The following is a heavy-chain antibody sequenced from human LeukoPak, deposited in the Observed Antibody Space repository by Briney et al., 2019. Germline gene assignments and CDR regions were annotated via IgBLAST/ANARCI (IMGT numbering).Heavy chain of an antibody. CDR2: IYYSGST. CDR3: ASAPHVNYFDF. Sequence: PSETLSLTCTVSGGSISSYYWSWIRQPPGKGLEWIGYIYYSGSTNYNPSLKSRVTISVDTSKNQFSLKLGSVTAADTAVYYCASAPHVNYFDFWGQGALVTVSS. J-gene: IGHJ4*02. D-gene: IGHD2/OR15-2a*01. V-gene: IGHV4-59*08. CDR1: GGSISSYY.